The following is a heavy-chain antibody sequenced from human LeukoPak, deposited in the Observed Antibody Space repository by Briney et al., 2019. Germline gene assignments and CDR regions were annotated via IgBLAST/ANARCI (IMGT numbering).Heavy chain of an antibody. Sequence: GGSLRLSGAASGFTFSSYAMSWVRQAPGKGLEWVSHITASGTAMFYADSVKGRFTISRDNAKNSLYLQMNSLRDEDTAVYYCASSGSYRFDYWGQGTLVTVSS. D-gene: IGHD1-26*01. CDR3: ASSGSYRFDY. CDR1: GFTFSSYA. J-gene: IGHJ4*02. V-gene: IGHV3-48*02. CDR2: ITASGTAM.